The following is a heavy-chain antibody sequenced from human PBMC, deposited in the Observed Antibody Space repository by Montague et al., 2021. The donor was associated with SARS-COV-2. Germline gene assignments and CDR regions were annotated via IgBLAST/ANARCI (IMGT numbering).Heavy chain of an antibody. V-gene: IGHV4-34*01. CDR3: ARGTKRVFTYDYDSSGYASDY. J-gene: IGHJ4*02. D-gene: IGHD3-22*01. Sequence: SETLSLTCFVSGDSISNYSWCWIRQPPGKGLVWCGEIIHRGSTKYYPPPMSRGTISVDTSKNQFSLQLSSVTAADTAVYYCARGTKRVFTYDYDSSGYASDYWGQGTLVTVSS. CDR2: IIHRGST. CDR1: GDSISNYS.